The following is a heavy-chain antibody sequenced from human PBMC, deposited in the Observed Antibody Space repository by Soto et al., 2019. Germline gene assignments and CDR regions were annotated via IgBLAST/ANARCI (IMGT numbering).Heavy chain of an antibody. D-gene: IGHD6-13*01. CDR3: AKGSYSSSWSNFDY. V-gene: IGHV3-23*01. Sequence: PGGSLRLSCAASGFTFSSYAMSWVRQAPGKGLEWVSAISGSGGSTYYADSVKGRFTISRDNSKNTLYLQMNSLRAENTAVYYCAKGSYSSSWSNFDYWGQGTLVTVSS. CDR1: GFTFSSYA. CDR2: ISGSGGST. J-gene: IGHJ4*02.